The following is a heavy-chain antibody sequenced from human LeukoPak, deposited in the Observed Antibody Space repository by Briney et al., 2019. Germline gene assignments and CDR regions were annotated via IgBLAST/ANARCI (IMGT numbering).Heavy chain of an antibody. D-gene: IGHD1-26*01. CDR2: ISFDGTNT. CDR1: GFTFSRYC. V-gene: IGHV3-30*18. J-gene: IGHJ4*02. CDR3: AKEKGWELLRSYIDF. Sequence: PGRSLRLSCETSGFTFSRYCMRWVRQPPGKGLQWVAFISFDGTNTLYLDSMKGRFTISRDNSKNTLYLQMNSLPSEDTATYYCAKEKGWELLRSYIDFWGQGTLVTVYS.